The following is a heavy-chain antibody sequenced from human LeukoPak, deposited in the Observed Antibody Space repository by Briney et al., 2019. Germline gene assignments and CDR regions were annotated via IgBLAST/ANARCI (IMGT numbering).Heavy chain of an antibody. V-gene: IGHV1-2*06. CDR1: GYTFTAYY. D-gene: IGHD6-13*01. CDR2: INPNSGGT. J-gene: IGHJ3*02. Sequence: ASLKVSCRASGYTFTAYYIHWVRQAPGQGLEWMGRINPNSGGTDSAQKFQGRVTMTRDTSISTDYMELSRLRSDDTAVYYCASTRGSSWPHAFDIWGQGTMVTVSS. CDR3: ASTRGSSWPHAFDI.